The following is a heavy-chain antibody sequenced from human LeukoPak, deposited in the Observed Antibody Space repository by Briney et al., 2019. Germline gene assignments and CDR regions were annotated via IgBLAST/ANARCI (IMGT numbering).Heavy chain of an antibody. CDR1: GGTFSSYA. V-gene: IGHV1-69*01. Sequence: GSSVKVSCKASGGTFSSYAISWVRQAPGQGLEWMGGIIPIFGTANYAQKFQGRVTITADESTSTAYMELSSLRSEDTAVYYCARVEGYCSGGSCSSNLYYYYYYMDVWAKGPRSPSP. CDR3: ARVEGYCSGGSCSSNLYYYYYYMDV. CDR2: IIPIFGTA. J-gene: IGHJ6*03. D-gene: IGHD2-15*01.